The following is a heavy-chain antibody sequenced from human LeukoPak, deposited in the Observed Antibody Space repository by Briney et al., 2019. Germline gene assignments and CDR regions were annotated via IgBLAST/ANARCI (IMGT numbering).Heavy chain of an antibody. V-gene: IGHV3-21*01. CDR2: ISSSSSYI. Sequence: GGSLRLSCAASGFTFSSYSMNWVRQAPGKGLEWVSSISSSSSYIYYADSVKGRFTISRDNAKNSLYLQMNSLRAEDTAVCYCARGPSRWELHRLWAPYDYWGQGTLVTVSS. J-gene: IGHJ4*02. CDR1: GFTFSSYS. CDR3: ARGPSRWELHRLWAPYDY. D-gene: IGHD1-26*01.